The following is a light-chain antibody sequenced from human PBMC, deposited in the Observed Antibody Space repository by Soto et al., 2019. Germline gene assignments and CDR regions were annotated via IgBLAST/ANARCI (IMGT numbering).Light chain of an antibody. CDR1: QSVSSY. Sequence: DIVLTQSPATLSLSPGERATLSCRASQSVSSYLAWYQQKPGQAPRLLIYDASNRATGIPARFSGSGSGTDFTLTISSLEPEDFAVYYCQQRSNCPITFGQGTRLEIK. J-gene: IGKJ5*01. V-gene: IGKV3-11*01. CDR2: DAS. CDR3: QQRSNCPIT.